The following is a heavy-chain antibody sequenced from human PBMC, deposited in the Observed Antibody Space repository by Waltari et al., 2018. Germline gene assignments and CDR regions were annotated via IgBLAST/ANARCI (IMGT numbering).Heavy chain of an antibody. D-gene: IGHD2-15*01. CDR1: GGSFRGYY. CDR2: INHSGST. CDR3: ARGVMVVAATSSGRYYGMDV. V-gene: IGHV4-34*01. Sequence: QVQLQQWGAGLLKPSETLSLTCAVYGGSFRGYYWSWFRQPPGKGLEWIGEINHSGSTNYNTSLKSRVTISVDTSKNQFSLKLSSVTAADTAVYYCARGVMVVAATSSGRYYGMDVWGQGTTVTVSS. J-gene: IGHJ6*02.